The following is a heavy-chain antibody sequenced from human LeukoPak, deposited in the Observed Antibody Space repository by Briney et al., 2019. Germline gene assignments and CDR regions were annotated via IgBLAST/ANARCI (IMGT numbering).Heavy chain of an antibody. CDR3: AKGVHSSGSLQNWFDP. D-gene: IGHD6-19*01. J-gene: IGHJ5*02. CDR1: GFTFSSYA. V-gene: IGHV3-23*01. CDR2: ISGSGGST. Sequence: GGSLRLSCAASGFTFSSYAMSWVRRAPGKGLEWVSAISGSGGSTYYADSVKGRFTISRDNSKNTLYLQMNSLRAEDTAVYYCAKGVHSSGSLQNWFDPWGQGTLVTVSS.